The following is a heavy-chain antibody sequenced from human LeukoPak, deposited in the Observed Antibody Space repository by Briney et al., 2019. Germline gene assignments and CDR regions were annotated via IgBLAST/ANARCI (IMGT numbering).Heavy chain of an antibody. Sequence: GGSLRLSCVVSGFTFSNYAMNWVRQAPGKGLGCVSTISTSGGSTYYADSVKGRFTIPRDNSKNTLYLQMNSLRAEDTAVYYCARGGTDVLTGLLYWGQGTLVTVSS. J-gene: IGHJ4*02. V-gene: IGHV3-23*01. D-gene: IGHD3-9*01. CDR1: GFTFSNYA. CDR2: ISTSGGST. CDR3: ARGGTDVLTGLLY.